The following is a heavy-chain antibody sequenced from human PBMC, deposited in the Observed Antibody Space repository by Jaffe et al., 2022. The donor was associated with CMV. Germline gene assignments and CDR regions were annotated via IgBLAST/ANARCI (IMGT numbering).Heavy chain of an antibody. D-gene: IGHD2-2*01. CDR2: ISSSSSYI. CDR1: GFTFSSYS. J-gene: IGHJ6*02. Sequence: EVQLVESGGGLVKPGGSLRLSCAASGFTFSSYSMNWVRQAPGKGLEWVSSISSSSSYIYYADSVKGRFTISRDNAKNSLYLQMNSLRAEDTAVYYCARVSGSTILHWYYGMDVWGQGTTVTVSS. V-gene: IGHV3-21*01. CDR3: ARVSGSTILHWYYGMDV.